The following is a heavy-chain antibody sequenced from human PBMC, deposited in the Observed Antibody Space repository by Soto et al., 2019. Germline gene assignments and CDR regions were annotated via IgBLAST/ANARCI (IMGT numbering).Heavy chain of an antibody. CDR1: GFSLSTYGVG. V-gene: IGHV2-5*02. CDR3: AHRPGFSMAFDY. Sequence: QITLKESGPTLVKPTQTLTLTFNFSGFSLSTYGVGVGWIRQPPGKALEWLALIYWDDDTRFSPSLNSRIAITQDTSKSQVVLTMTHMDPVDTATYYCAHRPGFSMAFDYWGPGALVTVSS. D-gene: IGHD3-10*01. CDR2: IYWDDDT. J-gene: IGHJ4*02.